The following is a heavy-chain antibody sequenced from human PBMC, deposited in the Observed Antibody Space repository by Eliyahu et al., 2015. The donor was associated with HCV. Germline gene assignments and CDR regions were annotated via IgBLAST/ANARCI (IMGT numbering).Heavy chain of an antibody. CDR1: GDSISGSAYY. D-gene: IGHD6-6*01. V-gene: IGHV4-39*01. CDR2: INYRGIS. J-gene: IGHJ4*02. Sequence: QLQLQESKPGLVKPSEXLSLACTVSGDSISGSAYYWGWLRQPPGKGLEWIASINYRGISHYXASLKSRVTISVDTSKNQFSLILRSVTAADTAVYYCTREVGARAGQIYWGQGTQVTVSS. CDR3: TREVGARAGQIY.